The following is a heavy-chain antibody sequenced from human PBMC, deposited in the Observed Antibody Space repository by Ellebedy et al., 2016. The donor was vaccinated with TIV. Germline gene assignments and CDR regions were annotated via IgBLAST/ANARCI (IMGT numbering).Heavy chain of an antibody. CDR1: GYTFTGYY. CDR2: INPNSGGT. J-gene: IGHJ4*02. Sequence: ASVKVSCKASGYTFTGYYMHWVRQAPGQGLEWMGWINPNSGGTNYAQKFQGRVTMTRDTSISTAYMELSRLRSDDTAVYYCARDRRAVASGPCDYWGQGTLVTVSS. V-gene: IGHV1-2*02. CDR3: ARDRRAVASGPCDY. D-gene: IGHD6-19*01.